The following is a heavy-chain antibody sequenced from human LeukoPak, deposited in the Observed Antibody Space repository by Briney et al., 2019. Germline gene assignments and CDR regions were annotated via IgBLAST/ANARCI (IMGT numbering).Heavy chain of an antibody. J-gene: IGHJ4*02. V-gene: IGHV4-4*07. Sequence: SETLSLTCTVSSDSISGYSRNWIRQPAGKGLEWIGRMDTGGNTNFIPSLKSRLTMSADTSKNQLSLKLTSVTAADTAVYYCAKERRHFYRESTGFYPTGFYVDNWGRGILVTVSS. D-gene: IGHD3-9*01. CDR2: MDTGGNT. CDR3: AKERRHFYRESTGFYPTGFYVDN. CDR1: SDSISGYS.